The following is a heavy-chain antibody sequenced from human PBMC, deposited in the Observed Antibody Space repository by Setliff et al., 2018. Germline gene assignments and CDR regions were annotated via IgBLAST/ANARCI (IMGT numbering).Heavy chain of an antibody. Sequence: PSETLSLTCTVSGGPFSGASIWSWIRQPPGKGLEFIGYVYHSGTAKYDHSLESRAIMSVDASKNEISLKLKSVTAADTAVYYCAKGGTYRYFDFWGQGALVTVSS. D-gene: IGHD1-1*01. CDR1: GGPFSGAS. CDR2: VYHSGTA. V-gene: IGHV4-59*01. J-gene: IGHJ4*02. CDR3: AKGGTYRYFDF.